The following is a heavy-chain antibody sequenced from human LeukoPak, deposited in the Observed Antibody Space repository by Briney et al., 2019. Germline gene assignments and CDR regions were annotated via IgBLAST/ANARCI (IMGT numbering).Heavy chain of an antibody. CDR1: GFTFSSYA. J-gene: IGHJ4*02. CDR2: ISYDGSNK. Sequence: PGGSLRLSCAASGFTFSSYAMHWVRQAPGKGLEWEAVISYDGSNKYYADSVKGRFTISRDNSKNTLYLQMNSLRAEDTAVYYCAKTLERRGCLDYWGQGTLVTVSS. D-gene: IGHD1-1*01. V-gene: IGHV3-30*04. CDR3: AKTLERRGCLDY.